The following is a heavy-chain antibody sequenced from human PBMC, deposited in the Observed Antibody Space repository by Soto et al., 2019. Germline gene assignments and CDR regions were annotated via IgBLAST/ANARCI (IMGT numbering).Heavy chain of an antibody. D-gene: IGHD4-17*01. CDR2: INQDGSEK. Sequence: EVQLVESGGGLVQPGGSLRLSCAASGFFFPTYWMSWVRQAPGKGLEWVADINQDGSEKYHVDSVKGRFTISRDNPKNSLYLQMNSLRAEDTAIYYCTRGWDYGGRQDAFDIWGQGTMVTVSS. V-gene: IGHV3-7*03. CDR1: GFFFPTYW. J-gene: IGHJ3*02. CDR3: TRGWDYGGRQDAFDI.